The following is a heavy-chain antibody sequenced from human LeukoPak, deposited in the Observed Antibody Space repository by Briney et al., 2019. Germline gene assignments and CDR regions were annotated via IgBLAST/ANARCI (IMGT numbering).Heavy chain of an antibody. CDR3: ASPPGAAAGTRDWYFDL. CDR2: IYYSGST. CDR1: GGSISSSSYY. D-gene: IGHD6-13*01. V-gene: IGHV4-39*01. Sequence: SETLSLTCTVSGGSISSSSYYWGWLRQPPGKGLEWIGSIYYSGSTYYNPSLKSRVTISVDTSKNQFSLKLSSVTAADTAVYYCASPPGAAAGTRDWYFDLWGRGTLVTVSS. J-gene: IGHJ2*01.